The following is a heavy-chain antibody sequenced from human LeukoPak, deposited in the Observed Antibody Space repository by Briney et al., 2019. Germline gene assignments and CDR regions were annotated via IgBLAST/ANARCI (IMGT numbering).Heavy chain of an antibody. CDR3: ARGVVDYGSGRPFDY. CDR2: IIPIFGTA. V-gene: IGHV1-69*13. CDR1: GGTFISYA. J-gene: IGHJ4*02. D-gene: IGHD3-10*01. Sequence: ASVKVPCKASGGTFISYAISWVRQAPGQGLEWMGGIIPIFGTANYAQKFQGRVTITADESTSTAYMELSSLRSEDTAVYYCARGVVDYGSGRPFDYWGQGTLVTVSS.